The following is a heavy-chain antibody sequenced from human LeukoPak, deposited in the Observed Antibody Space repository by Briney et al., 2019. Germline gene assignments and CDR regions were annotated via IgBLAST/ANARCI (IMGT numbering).Heavy chain of an antibody. CDR2: ISYDGSNK. Sequence: QPGGSLRLSCAASGFTSSSYGMHWVRQAPGKGLEWVAVISYDGSNKYYADSVKGRFTISRDNSKNTLYLQMNSLRAEDTAVYYCAKDAYSGSFRWFDPWGQGTLVTVSS. CDR1: GFTSSSYG. V-gene: IGHV3-30*18. CDR3: AKDAYSGSFRWFDP. D-gene: IGHD1-26*01. J-gene: IGHJ5*02.